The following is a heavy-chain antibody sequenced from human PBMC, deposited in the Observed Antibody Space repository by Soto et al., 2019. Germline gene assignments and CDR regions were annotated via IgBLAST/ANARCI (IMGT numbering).Heavy chain of an antibody. CDR2: ISSSSSTI. V-gene: IGHV3-48*02. D-gene: IGHD6-6*01. CDR3: ARDHKHSQSAARRYYYYYYGMDV. Sequence: GGSLRLSCAASGFTFSSYSMNWVRQAPGKGLEWVSYISSSSSTIYYADSVKGRFTISRDNAKNSLYLQMNSLRDEDTAVYYCARDHKHSQSAARRYYYYYYGMDVWGQGTTVTVSS. J-gene: IGHJ6*02. CDR1: GFTFSSYS.